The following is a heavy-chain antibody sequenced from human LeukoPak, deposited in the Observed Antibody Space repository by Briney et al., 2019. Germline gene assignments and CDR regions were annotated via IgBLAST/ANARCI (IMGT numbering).Heavy chain of an antibody. Sequence: GGSLRLSCAASGFTFNNYGMHWVRQAPGKGLEWVAFIRYDGSNKYYADSVKGRFTISRDNSKNTLYLQMNSLRAEDTAVYYCARDDSSGYNPFDIWGQGTMVTVSS. D-gene: IGHD3-22*01. V-gene: IGHV3-30*02. CDR1: GFTFNNYG. CDR3: ARDDSSGYNPFDI. J-gene: IGHJ3*02. CDR2: IRYDGSNK.